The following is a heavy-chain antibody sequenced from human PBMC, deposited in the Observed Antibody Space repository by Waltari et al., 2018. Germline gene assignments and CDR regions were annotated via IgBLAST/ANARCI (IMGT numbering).Heavy chain of an antibody. V-gene: IGHV1-2*04. D-gene: IGHD6-6*01. J-gene: IGHJ4*02. CDR2: INPNSGGT. CDR1: GYTFTGYY. Sequence: QVQLVQSGAEVKKPGASVKVSCKASGYTFTGYYMHWVRQAPGQGLEWMGWINPNSGGTNYAQKFQGWVTMTRDTSISTAYMELSRLRSDDTAVYYCARGIASKQLVNPLKYWGQGTLVTVSS. CDR3: ARGIASKQLVNPLKY.